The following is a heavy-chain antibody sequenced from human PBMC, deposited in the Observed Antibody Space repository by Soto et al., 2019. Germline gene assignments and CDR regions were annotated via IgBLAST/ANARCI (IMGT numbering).Heavy chain of an antibody. CDR3: AGDGGRMEPWDY. J-gene: IGHJ4*02. CDR1: GYTFTSYA. V-gene: IGHV1-3*01. Sequence: QVQLVQSGAEVKKPGASVKVSCKASGYTFTSYAMHWVRQAPGQRLEWMGWINAGNGNTKYSQKFQGRVTITRDTSASTAYMELSSLRSEDTAVYYCAGDGGRMEPWDYWGQGTLVTVSS. CDR2: INAGNGNT. D-gene: IGHD2-15*01.